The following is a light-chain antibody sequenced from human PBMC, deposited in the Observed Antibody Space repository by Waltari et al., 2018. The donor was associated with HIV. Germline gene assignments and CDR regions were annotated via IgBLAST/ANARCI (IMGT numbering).Light chain of an antibody. CDR1: SSDVGGYNY. Sequence: QSALTQPRPVSGSTGQSVTIPCTGTSSDVGGYNYISWYQHHPGKAPKLFIYDVSKRPSGVPDRFSGSKSGNTASLTITGLQAVDEADYYCCSYEGSYTLVFGGGTTLTVL. J-gene: IGLJ2*01. V-gene: IGLV2-11*01. CDR2: DVS. CDR3: CSYEGSYTLV.